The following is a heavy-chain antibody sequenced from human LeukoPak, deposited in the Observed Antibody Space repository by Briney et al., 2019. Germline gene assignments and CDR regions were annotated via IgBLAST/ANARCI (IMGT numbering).Heavy chain of an antibody. CDR2: IRYDGSNK. Sequence: GGSLRLSCAASGFTFSSYGMHWVRQAPGKGLEWVAFIRYDGSNKYYADSVKGRFTISRDNSKNTLYLQMNSLRAEDTAVYYCAKNGDAVTTNYFDYWGQGTLVTVSS. J-gene: IGHJ4*02. CDR1: GFTFSSYG. CDR3: AKNGDAVTTNYFDY. V-gene: IGHV3-30*02. D-gene: IGHD5-18*01.